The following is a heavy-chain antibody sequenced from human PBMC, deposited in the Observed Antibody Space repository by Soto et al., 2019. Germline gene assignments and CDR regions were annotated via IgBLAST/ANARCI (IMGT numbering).Heavy chain of an antibody. Sequence: QVQLLESGPGLLKPSETLSLTCSVSGGSMSPYYWSWIRQSPRKGLEWIGYIYYSGNTNYNPSLKSRVTISVDTSKDQLSLRLSSVTAADSAVCYCVRGVYDYWSGYYAGSGLDVWGPGTTVIVSS. CDR1: GGSMSPYY. V-gene: IGHV4-59*01. CDR3: VRGVYDYWSGYYAGSGLDV. CDR2: IYYSGNT. D-gene: IGHD3-3*01. J-gene: IGHJ6*02.